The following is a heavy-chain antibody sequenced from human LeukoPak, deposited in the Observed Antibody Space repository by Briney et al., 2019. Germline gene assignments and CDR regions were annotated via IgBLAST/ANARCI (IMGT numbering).Heavy chain of an antibody. CDR3: ARDDY. Sequence: GRSLRLSFAVSSFTLSGSTMHCVLQAPGKGLEWVAVVSHNGPDKYYADSVKGRFTISRDNSKNTLYLQMSSLRADDTALYYCARDDYWGQGTLVTVSS. CDR2: VSHNGPDK. CDR1: SFTLSGST. V-gene: IGHV3-30-3*01. J-gene: IGHJ4*02.